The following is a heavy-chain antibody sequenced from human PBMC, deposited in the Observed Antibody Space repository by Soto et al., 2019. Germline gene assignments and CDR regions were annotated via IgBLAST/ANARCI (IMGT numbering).Heavy chain of an antibody. CDR3: ARDGDGDYLDY. J-gene: IGHJ4*02. V-gene: IGHV3-30-3*01. D-gene: IGHD2-21*02. CDR1: GFTFSSYA. Sequence: SLRLSCAASGFTFSSYAMHWVRQAPGKGLEWVAVISYDGSNKYYADSVKGRFTISRDNSKNTLYLQMNSLRAEDTAVYYCARDGDGDYLDYWGQGTLVTVSS. CDR2: ISYDGSNK.